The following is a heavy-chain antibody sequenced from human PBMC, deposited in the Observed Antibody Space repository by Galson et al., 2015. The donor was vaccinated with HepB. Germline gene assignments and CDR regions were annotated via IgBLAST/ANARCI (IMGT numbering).Heavy chain of an antibody. Sequence: SVKVSCKASGYTFTSYGISWVRQAPGQGLEWMGWISAYNGNTNNAQNLQGRVTMTTDTSTSTAYMELRSLRSDDTAVYYCARTLRKEYSSSSLYWYFDLWGRGTLVIVSS. CDR2: ISAYNGNT. V-gene: IGHV1-18*01. D-gene: IGHD6-6*01. CDR3: ARTLRKEYSSSSLYWYFDL. J-gene: IGHJ2*01. CDR1: GYTFTSYG.